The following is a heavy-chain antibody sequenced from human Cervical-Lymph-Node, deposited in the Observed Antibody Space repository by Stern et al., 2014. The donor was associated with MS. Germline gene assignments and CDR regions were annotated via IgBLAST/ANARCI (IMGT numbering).Heavy chain of an antibody. CDR3: ARGGLGLRYFDWSPHFDY. Sequence: QVQLVQSGAEVKKPGSSVKVSYKASGGTFSSYAISWVRQAPGQWLEWMGGIIPIFGTANYAQKFQGRVTITADESTSTAYMELSSLRSEDTAVYYCARGGLGLRYFDWSPHFDYWGQGTLVTVSS. CDR1: GGTFSSYA. D-gene: IGHD3-9*01. J-gene: IGHJ4*02. CDR2: IIPIFGTA. V-gene: IGHV1-69*01.